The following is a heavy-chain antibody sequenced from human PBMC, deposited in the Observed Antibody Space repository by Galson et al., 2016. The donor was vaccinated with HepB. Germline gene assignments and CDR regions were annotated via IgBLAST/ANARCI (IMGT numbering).Heavy chain of an antibody. J-gene: IGHJ3*02. Sequence: SLRLSCAASGLSFSTYWMNWVRQVPGKGLVWVSRIKGDGSNIGYADSVKGRFTISRDNAKSRLYLQMNSLRAEDTAVYYCTILSSRGSFGIWGQGQTVTVSS. V-gene: IGHV3-74*01. CDR1: GLSFSTYW. CDR3: TILSSRGSFGI. CDR2: IKGDGSNI. D-gene: IGHD2-15*01.